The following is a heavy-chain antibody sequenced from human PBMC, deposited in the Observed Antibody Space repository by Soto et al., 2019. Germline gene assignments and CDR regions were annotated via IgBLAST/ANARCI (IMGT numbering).Heavy chain of an antibody. CDR3: ASGRIVGGIDP. J-gene: IGHJ5*02. D-gene: IGHD1-26*01. Sequence: SVKVSCKASGFTFTSSAVQWVRQARGQRLEWIGWILLGSGNTNYAQKFQERGTITRDMSKSTAYMELSRLRSGDTPVYYGASGRIVGGIDPWGQGTLVTVS. V-gene: IGHV1-58*01. CDR2: ILLGSGNT. CDR1: GFTFTSSA.